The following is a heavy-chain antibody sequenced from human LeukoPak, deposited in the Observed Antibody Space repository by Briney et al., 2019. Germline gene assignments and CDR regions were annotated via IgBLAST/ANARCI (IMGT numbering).Heavy chain of an antibody. Sequence: GGSLRLSCAASGFTFSSYWMSWVRQAPGKGLEWVANIKQDGSEKYCVDSVKGRFTISRDNAKNSLYLQMNSLRAEDTAVYYCARDRIVATILFDYWGQGTLVTVSS. CDR1: GFTFSSYW. CDR2: IKQDGSEK. V-gene: IGHV3-7*01. D-gene: IGHD5-12*01. J-gene: IGHJ4*02. CDR3: ARDRIVATILFDY.